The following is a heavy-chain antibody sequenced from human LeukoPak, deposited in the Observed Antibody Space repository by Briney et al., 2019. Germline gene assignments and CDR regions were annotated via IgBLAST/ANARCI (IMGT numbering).Heavy chain of an antibody. D-gene: IGHD3-10*01. Sequence: PGGSLRLSCAASGFTFSSYEMNWGRQAPGKGLEWVSYISSSGSTIYYADSVKGRFTISRDNAKNSLYLQMNSLRAEDTAVYYCAREWWFGEFPLDYWGQGTLVTVSS. CDR3: AREWWFGEFPLDY. CDR2: ISSSGSTI. J-gene: IGHJ4*02. CDR1: GFTFSSYE. V-gene: IGHV3-48*03.